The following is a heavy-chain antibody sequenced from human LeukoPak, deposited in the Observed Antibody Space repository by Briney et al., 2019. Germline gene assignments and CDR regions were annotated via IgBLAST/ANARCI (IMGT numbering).Heavy chain of an antibody. J-gene: IGHJ4*02. V-gene: IGHV3-7*01. Sequence: GGSLRLSCAASGFTFSSYAMSWVRQAPGKGLELVANIKQDRSEKYYVDSVKGRFTISRDNAKNSLYLQMNSLRAEDTAVYYCARLREIPVFGVVTKSTSYFDYWGQGTLVTVSS. CDR3: ARLREIPVFGVVTKSTSYFDY. D-gene: IGHD3-3*01. CDR1: GFTFSSYA. CDR2: IKQDRSEK.